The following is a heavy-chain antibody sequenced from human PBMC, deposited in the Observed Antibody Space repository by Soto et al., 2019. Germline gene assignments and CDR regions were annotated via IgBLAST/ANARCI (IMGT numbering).Heavy chain of an antibody. D-gene: IGHD6-19*01. J-gene: IGHJ4*02. CDR1: GFTFSSYG. CDR3: RAVAGTGSYPFDY. V-gene: IGHV3-33*01. CDR2: IWYDGSNK. Sequence: QVQLVESGGGVVQPGRSLRLSCAASGFTFSSYGMHWVRQAPGKGLEWVAAIWYDGSNKYYADSVKGRFTISRDNSKNTLYLQMNSLRAEDTAVYYCRAVAGTGSYPFDYWGQGTLVTVSS.